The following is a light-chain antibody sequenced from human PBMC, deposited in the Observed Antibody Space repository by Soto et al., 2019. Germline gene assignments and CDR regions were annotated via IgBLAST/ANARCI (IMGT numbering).Light chain of an antibody. V-gene: IGKV3-11*01. J-gene: IGKJ5*01. CDR1: QSVSSY. Sequence: EIVLTQSPATLSLSPWERATLSCRASQSVSSYLAWYQQKPGQAPRLLIYGASMRATGIPDRFSGSGSGTDFTLTISRLEPEDFAVYYCQQCGSSSTFGQGTRLEI. CDR2: GAS. CDR3: QQCGSSST.